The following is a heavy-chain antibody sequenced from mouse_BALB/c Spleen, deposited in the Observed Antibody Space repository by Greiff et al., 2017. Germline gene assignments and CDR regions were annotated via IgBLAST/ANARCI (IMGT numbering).Heavy chain of an antibody. D-gene: IGHD2-4*01. Sequence: VQLQQSGAELVRPGTSVKVSCKASGYAFTNYLIEWVKQRPGQGLEWIGVINPGSGGTNYNEKFKGKATLTADKSSSTAYMQLSSLTSDDSAVYFCARGGLRQGFAYWGQGTLVTVSA. V-gene: IGHV1-54*01. CDR1: GYAFTNYL. J-gene: IGHJ3*01. CDR3: ARGGLRQGFAY. CDR2: INPGSGGT.